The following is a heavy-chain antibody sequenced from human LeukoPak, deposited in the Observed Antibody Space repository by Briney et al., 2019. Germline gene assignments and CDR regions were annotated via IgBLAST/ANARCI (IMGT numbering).Heavy chain of an antibody. Sequence: ASVKVSSKASGYRFDTFGISWVRQAPGQGLEWMGWVSGHDGSTQYTQKFQERVTMTTEKSRSTAYLELRALRSDDTAVYYCAKTRAHNLDVWGQGTTVSVSS. CDR2: VSGHDGST. CDR3: AKTRAHNLDV. D-gene: IGHD5-24*01. V-gene: IGHV1-18*01. CDR1: GYRFDTFG. J-gene: IGHJ6*02.